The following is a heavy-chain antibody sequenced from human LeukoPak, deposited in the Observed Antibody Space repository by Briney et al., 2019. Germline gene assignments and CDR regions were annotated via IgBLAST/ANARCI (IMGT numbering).Heavy chain of an antibody. Sequence: SETLSLTCTVSGGSISGYYWSWIRQPPGKGLEWIGYIFYSGSTNYNPSLKSRVTISVDTSKNQFSLKLSSVTPADTAVYYCARGEWDLLFDYWGQGTLVTVSS. D-gene: IGHD1-26*01. CDR3: ARGEWDLLFDY. V-gene: IGHV4-59*01. J-gene: IGHJ4*02. CDR2: IFYSGST. CDR1: GGSISGYY.